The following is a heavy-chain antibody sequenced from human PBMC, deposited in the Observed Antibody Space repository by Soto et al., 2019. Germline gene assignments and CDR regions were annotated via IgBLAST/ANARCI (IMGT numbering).Heavy chain of an antibody. CDR2: MNPNSGNT. Sequence: GASVKVSCKASGYTFTSYDINWERQATGQGLEWMGWMNPNSGNTGYAQKFQGRVTMTRNTSISTAYMELSSLRSEDTAVYYCARGGESRYYYYYMDVWGKGTTVTVSS. J-gene: IGHJ6*03. D-gene: IGHD3-10*01. V-gene: IGHV1-8*01. CDR3: ARGGESRYYYYYMDV. CDR1: GYTFTSYD.